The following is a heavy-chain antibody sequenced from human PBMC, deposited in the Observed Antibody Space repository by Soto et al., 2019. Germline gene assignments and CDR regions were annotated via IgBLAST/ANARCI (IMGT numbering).Heavy chain of an antibody. CDR2: INSDGSST. CDR3: AKNPGYYYDSTGYHFDY. Sequence: GGSLRLSCAASGFTFGSYAMSWVRQAPGKGLVWVSRINSDGSSTSYADSVKGRFTISRDNAKNTLYLQMNSLRAEDTAVYYYAKNPGYYYDSTGYHFDYWGQGTLVTVSS. CDR1: GFTFGSYA. V-gene: IGHV3-74*01. J-gene: IGHJ4*02. D-gene: IGHD3-22*01.